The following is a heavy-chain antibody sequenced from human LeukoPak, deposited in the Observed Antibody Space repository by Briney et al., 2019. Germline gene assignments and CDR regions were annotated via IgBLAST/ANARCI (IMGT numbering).Heavy chain of an antibody. Sequence: GESLKISCKGSGYSFKDYWSGWVRQMPGKGPEWMGIIFPHDSDIKYSPSFQGQATISVDKSVNTAYVQWSSLKASDTAIYFCVRYGIRGSNNDNNCYTSYFYYGMDVWGQGTTVTVSS. J-gene: IGHJ6*02. V-gene: IGHV5-51*01. CDR3: VRYGIRGSNNDNNCYTSYFYYGMDV. CDR1: GYSFKDYW. D-gene: IGHD2-2*02. CDR2: IFPHDSDI.